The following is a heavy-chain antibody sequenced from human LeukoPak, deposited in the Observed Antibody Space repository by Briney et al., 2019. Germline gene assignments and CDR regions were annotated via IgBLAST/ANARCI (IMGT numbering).Heavy chain of an antibody. CDR2: ISDSGGNT. V-gene: IGHV3-23*01. J-gene: IGHJ4*01. Sequence: PTGGSLRLSCAASGFTFSSYAMSWVRQAPGKGLEWVSTISDSGGNTYCADSVKGRFTISRDNSKNTLYLQMNSLRAEDTAVYYCAKDRGIAVAKYSFDYWGQGTLVTVSS. CDR3: AKDRGIAVAKYSFDY. CDR1: GFTFSSYA. D-gene: IGHD6-19*01.